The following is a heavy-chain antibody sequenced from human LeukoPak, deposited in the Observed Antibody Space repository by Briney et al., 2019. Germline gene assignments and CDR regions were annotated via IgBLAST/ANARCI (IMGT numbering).Heavy chain of an antibody. Sequence: SGGSLRLSCAASGFTFDDYAMHWVRQAPGKGLEWVSGISWNSGSIGYADSVKGRFTISRDNAKNTVYLQMNNLRGEDTALYYCSKAGDTNYYRHGDYWGQGTLVTVSS. CDR1: GFTFDDYA. CDR2: ISWNSGSI. V-gene: IGHV3-9*01. D-gene: IGHD4-11*01. J-gene: IGHJ4*02. CDR3: SKAGDTNYYRHGDY.